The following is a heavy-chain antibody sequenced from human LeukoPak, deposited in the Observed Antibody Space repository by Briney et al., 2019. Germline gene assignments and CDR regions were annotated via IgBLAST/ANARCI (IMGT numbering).Heavy chain of an antibody. CDR2: ISPTGSTT. CDR3: ARGPNSNWSGLDF. D-gene: IGHD6-6*01. Sequence: PGGSLRLSCAASGFTFSSYVMSWVRQAPGKGLVWVSRISPTGSTTSYADSVKGRFTVSRDNAKNTLYLQVNNLRAEDTAVYYCARGPNSNWSGLDFWGQGTLLTVSS. J-gene: IGHJ4*02. CDR1: GFTFSSYV. V-gene: IGHV3-74*01.